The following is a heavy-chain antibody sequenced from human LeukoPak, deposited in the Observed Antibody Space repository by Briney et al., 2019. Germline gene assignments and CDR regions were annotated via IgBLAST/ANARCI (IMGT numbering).Heavy chain of an antibody. CDR3: AKVSGFGELLSPYYYYYYMDV. J-gene: IGHJ6*03. V-gene: IGHV3-23*01. D-gene: IGHD3-10*01. CDR1: GFTFSSYG. Sequence: GGSLRLSCAASGFTFSSYGMSWVRQAPGKGLEWVSAISGSGGSTYYADSVKGRFTISRDNSKNTLYLQMNSLRAEDTAVYYCAKVSGFGELLSPYYYYYYMDVWGKGTTVTISS. CDR2: ISGSGGST.